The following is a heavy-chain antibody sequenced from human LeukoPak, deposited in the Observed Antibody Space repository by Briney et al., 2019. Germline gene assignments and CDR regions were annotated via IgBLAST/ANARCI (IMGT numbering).Heavy chain of an antibody. V-gene: IGHV4-59*03. CDR2: VHYLGRT. Sequence: SETLSLTCTVSGGSISGYYWTWIRQLPGKGLEWIGFVHYLGRTSYNSSLRSRVTISVDTSKNQFSLRLHSVTAADTAVYYCAKYFDGRALDYWGQGALVTVSS. CDR1: GGSISGYY. CDR3: AKYFDGRALDY. D-gene: IGHD3-9*01. J-gene: IGHJ4*02.